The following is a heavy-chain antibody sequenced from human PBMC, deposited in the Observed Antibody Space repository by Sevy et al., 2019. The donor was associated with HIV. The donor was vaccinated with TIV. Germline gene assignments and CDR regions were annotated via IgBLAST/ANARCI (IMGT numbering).Heavy chain of an antibody. CDR2: INPNSGGT. D-gene: IGHD5-12*01. V-gene: IGHV1-2*02. J-gene: IGHJ4*02. CDR3: ARSGWLRFAGGVRY. CDR1: GYTFTGYY. Sequence: ASVKVSCKASGYTFTGYYMHWVRQAPGQGLEWMGWINPNSGGTNYAQKFQGRVTMTRDTSISTAYMELSRLRSDDTAVYYCARSGWLRFAGGVRYRGQGTLVTVSS.